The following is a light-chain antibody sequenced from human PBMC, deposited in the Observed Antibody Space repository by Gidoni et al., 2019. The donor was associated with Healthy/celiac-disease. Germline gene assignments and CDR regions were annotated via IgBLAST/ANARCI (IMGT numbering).Light chain of an antibody. CDR1: SSDVGGYNY. CDR3: SSYTSSSTRV. J-gene: IGLJ2*01. V-gene: IGLV2-14*01. Sequence: QSALTQPASVSGSPGPSITIPCTGTSSDVGGYNYVSWYQQHPGKAPKLMIYEVRNRPSGVSNRCSGSKSGNTASLTISGLQAEDEADYYCSSYTSSSTRVFGGGTKLTVL. CDR2: EVR.